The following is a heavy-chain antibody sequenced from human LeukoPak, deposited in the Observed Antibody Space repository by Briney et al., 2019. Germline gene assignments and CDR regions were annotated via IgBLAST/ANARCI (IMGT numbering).Heavy chain of an antibody. V-gene: IGHV3-33*01. CDR2: IWYDGSNK. Sequence: GGSLRLSCAASGFTFSSYGMHWVRQAPGKGLEWVAVIWYDGSNKYYADSVKGRFTISRDNSKNTLYLRMNSLRAEDTAVYYCARDEYYDSSGYLLSANAFDIWGQGTMVTVSS. CDR3: ARDEYYDSSGYLLSANAFDI. D-gene: IGHD3-22*01. J-gene: IGHJ3*02. CDR1: GFTFSSYG.